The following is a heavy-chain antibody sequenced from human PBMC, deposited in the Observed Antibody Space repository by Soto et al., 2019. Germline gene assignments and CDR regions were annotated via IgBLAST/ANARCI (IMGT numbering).Heavy chain of an antibody. CDR1: GGSISSYY. CDR2: IYYSGST. Sequence: SETLSLTCTVSGGSISSYYWNWIRQPPGKGLEWIGYIYYSGSTNYNPSLKSRVTTSVDTSKNQFSLKLSSVTAADTAVYYCARAGTTMVRGVISGWFDPWGQGTLVTVSS. CDR3: ARAGTTMVRGVISGWFDP. J-gene: IGHJ5*02. V-gene: IGHV4-59*01. D-gene: IGHD3-10*01.